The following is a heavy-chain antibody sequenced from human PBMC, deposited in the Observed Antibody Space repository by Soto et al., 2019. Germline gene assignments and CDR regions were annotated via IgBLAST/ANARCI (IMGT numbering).Heavy chain of an antibody. CDR3: GKDIRSGSIDY. Sequence: ESGGGVVQPGRSLTLSCAASGYSITNNGMHWVRQAPGKGLEWVALIWAHGTDQYYADSVKGRFTVSRDTSTNTVYLQMNSLRAEDTARYYCGKDIRSGSIDYWGQGTLVTVSS. CDR1: GYSITNNG. V-gene: IGHV3-33*06. J-gene: IGHJ4*02. D-gene: IGHD1-1*01. CDR2: IWAHGTDQ.